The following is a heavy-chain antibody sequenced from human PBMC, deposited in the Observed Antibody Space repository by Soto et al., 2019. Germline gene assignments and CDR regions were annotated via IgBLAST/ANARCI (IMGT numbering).Heavy chain of an antibody. D-gene: IGHD5-12*01. CDR2: IIPIFGTA. V-gene: IGHV1-69*13. Sequence: SVKVSCKASGGTFSSYAISWVRQAPGQGLEWMGGIIPIFGTANYAQKFQGRVTITADESTSTAYMELSSLRSEDTAVYYCARDREMATIKDYYYGMDVWGQGTTVTVSS. CDR3: ARDREMATIKDYYYGMDV. J-gene: IGHJ6*02. CDR1: GGTFSSYA.